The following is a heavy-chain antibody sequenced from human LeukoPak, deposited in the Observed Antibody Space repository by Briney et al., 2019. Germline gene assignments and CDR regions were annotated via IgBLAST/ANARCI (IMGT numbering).Heavy chain of an antibody. Sequence: GESLKISCKGSGYRFTSYWIGWVRQMPGKGLEWMGIIYPGDSDTKYSPSFQGQVTMSADKSISTAYLQWSSLKASDTAIYYCARDFSASIGGFDIWGQGTMVTVSS. CDR3: ARDFSASIGGFDI. J-gene: IGHJ3*02. V-gene: IGHV5-51*01. D-gene: IGHD2-2*02. CDR2: IYPGDSDT. CDR1: GYRFTSYW.